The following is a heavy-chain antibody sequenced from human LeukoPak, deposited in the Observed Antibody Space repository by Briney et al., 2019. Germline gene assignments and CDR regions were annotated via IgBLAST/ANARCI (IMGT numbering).Heavy chain of an antibody. J-gene: IGHJ4*02. CDR1: GGSISSYY. CDR3: ARVGVGEQWLVMDY. Sequence: SETLSLTCTVSGGSISSYYWSWIRQPPGKGLEWIGYIYYSGSTNYNPSLKSRVTISVDTSKNQFSLKLSSVTAADTAVYHCARVGVGEQWLVMDYWGQGTLVTVSS. V-gene: IGHV4-59*01. D-gene: IGHD6-19*01. CDR2: IYYSGST.